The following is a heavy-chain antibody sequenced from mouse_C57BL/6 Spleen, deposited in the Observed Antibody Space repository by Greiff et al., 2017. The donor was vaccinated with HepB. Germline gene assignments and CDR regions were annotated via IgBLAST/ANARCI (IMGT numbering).Heavy chain of an antibody. CDR1: GYTFTDYN. CDR2: INPNNGGT. V-gene: IGHV1-22*01. J-gene: IGHJ2*01. Sequence: LVKPGASVKMSCKASGYTFTDYNMHWVKQSHGKSLEWIGYINPNNGGTSYNQKFKGKATLTVNKSSSTAYMELRSPTSEDSAVYYCARGYYGSDYWGQGTTLTVSS. D-gene: IGHD1-1*01. CDR3: ARGYYGSDY.